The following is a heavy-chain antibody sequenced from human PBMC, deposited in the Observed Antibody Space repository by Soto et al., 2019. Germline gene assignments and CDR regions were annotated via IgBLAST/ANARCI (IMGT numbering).Heavy chain of an antibody. CDR1: GGSFSGYY. CDR2: INHSGST. Sequence: SETLSLTCAVYGGSFSGYYWSWIRQPPGKGLEWIGEINHSGSTNYNPSLKSRVTISVDTSKNQFSLKLSSVTAADTAVYYCARGMVDGYLYYFDYWGQGTLVTVSS. D-gene: IGHD5-12*01. CDR3: ARGMVDGYLYYFDY. V-gene: IGHV4-34*01. J-gene: IGHJ4*02.